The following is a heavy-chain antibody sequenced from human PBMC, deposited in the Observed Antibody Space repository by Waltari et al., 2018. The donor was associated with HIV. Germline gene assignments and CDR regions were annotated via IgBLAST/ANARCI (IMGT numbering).Heavy chain of an antibody. V-gene: IGHV1-2*02. CDR3: ARVPYYYDTSAYPDY. J-gene: IGHJ4*02. CDR2: INPNSGGT. CDR1: GYTFTGYY. Sequence: QVQLVQSGAEVKKPGASVKVSCKASGYTFTGYYMHWVRQAPGQGLEWMGWINPNSGGTNYAQKFQGRVTMTRETSITTAYMEVSRLRSDDTAVYYCARVPYYYDTSAYPDYWGQGTLVTVSS. D-gene: IGHD3-22*01.